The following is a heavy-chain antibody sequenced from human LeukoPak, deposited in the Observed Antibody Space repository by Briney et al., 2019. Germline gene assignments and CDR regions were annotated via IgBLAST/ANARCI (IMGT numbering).Heavy chain of an antibody. CDR3: ASGVYALDY. CDR2: IDQYGSEI. CDR1: GFTFSINW. V-gene: IGHV3-7*05. D-gene: IGHD2-8*01. Sequence: PGGSLRLSCATSGFTFSINWMNWVRQAPGKGLEWVANIDQYGSEIYYVDSVKGRFTISRDNAKNSLYLQMNSLRAEDTAVYYCASGVYALDYWGQGTLVTVSS. J-gene: IGHJ4*02.